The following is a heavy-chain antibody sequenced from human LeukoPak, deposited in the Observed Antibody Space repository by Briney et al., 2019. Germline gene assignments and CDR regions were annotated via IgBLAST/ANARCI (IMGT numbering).Heavy chain of an antibody. V-gene: IGHV1-46*01. CDR2: LNPSGGSS. J-gene: IGHJ4*02. Sequence: ASVKVSCKASGYTVTSYYMHWVRQAPGQGLEWMGILNPSGGSSSYAQKFQGRATLTRDTTTSTVYMELSSLRSEDTAVYYCAREKGYSYESHLDYWGQGTPVTVSS. CDR1: GYTVTSYY. CDR3: AREKGYSYESHLDY. D-gene: IGHD5-18*01.